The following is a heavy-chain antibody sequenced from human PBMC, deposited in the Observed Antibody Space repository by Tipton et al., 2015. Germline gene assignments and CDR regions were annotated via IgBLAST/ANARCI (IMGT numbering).Heavy chain of an antibody. D-gene: IGHD3-22*01. CDR3: AREVWYNDSTGYDY. CDR2: IYYSGST. Sequence: TLSLTCTVSGGSVSGSDYFWGWIRQPPGKGLDWIGSIYYSGSTYYNPSLKSRVTMSVDTSKNQFSLHLSSVTAADTAVYYCAREVWYNDSTGYDYWGQGTLVTVSS. V-gene: IGHV4-39*07. J-gene: IGHJ4*02. CDR1: GGSVSGSDYF.